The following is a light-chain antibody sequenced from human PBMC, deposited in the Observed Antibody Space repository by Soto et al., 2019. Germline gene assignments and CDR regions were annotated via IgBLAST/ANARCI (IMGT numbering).Light chain of an antibody. CDR1: SSDVGGYNY. V-gene: IGLV2-14*01. Sequence: QSALAQPASVSGSPGQSITISCTGTSSDVGGYNYVSWYQEHPGKAPKLMIYDVSNRPSGVSNRFSGSKSGNTASLTISGLQAEDEADYYCSSYTSDSTYVFGTGTKVPS. CDR2: DVS. J-gene: IGLJ1*01. CDR3: SSYTSDSTYV.